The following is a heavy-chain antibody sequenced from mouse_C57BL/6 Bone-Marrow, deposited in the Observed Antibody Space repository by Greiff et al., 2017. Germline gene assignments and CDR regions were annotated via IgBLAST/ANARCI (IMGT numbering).Heavy chain of an antibody. J-gene: IGHJ2*01. V-gene: IGHV2-2*01. D-gene: IGHD2-3*01. CDR3: ARNDGYYVEFDY. Sequence: QVQLKQSGPGLVQPSQSLSITCTVSGISLTSNGVHWVRQSPGKGLEWLGVIWSGGSTDYNAAFISRLSISKDNSKSQVFFKMNSLQADDTAIYYCARNDGYYVEFDYWGQGTTLTVSS. CDR1: GISLTSNG. CDR2: IWSGGST.